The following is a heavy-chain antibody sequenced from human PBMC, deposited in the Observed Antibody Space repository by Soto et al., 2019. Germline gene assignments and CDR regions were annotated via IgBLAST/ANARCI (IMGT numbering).Heavy chain of an antibody. J-gene: IGHJ5*02. CDR1: GGSISSSSYY. D-gene: IGHD5-12*01. CDR2: IYYSGST. CDR3: ARGINIVATIGFDP. V-gene: IGHV4-39*01. Sequence: QLQLQESGPGLVKPSETLSLTCTVSGGSISSSSYYWGWIRQPPGKGLEWIGSIYYSGSTYYNPSLKSRVTISVDTSKNQFSLKLSSVTAADTAVYYCARGINIVATIGFDPWGQGTLVTVSS.